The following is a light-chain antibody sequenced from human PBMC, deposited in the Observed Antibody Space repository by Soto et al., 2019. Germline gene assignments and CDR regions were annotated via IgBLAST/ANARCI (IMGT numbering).Light chain of an antibody. CDR2: EVS. CDR1: SSDVGGYNY. Sequence: QSALTQPASVSGSPGQSITISCTGTSSDVGGYNYISWYQQHPGKAPKLMIYEVSNRPSGVSNRFSGSKSGNTASLTISGLQPEDEADYYCTPYTTTPTLAIFGGGTKLTAL. V-gene: IGLV2-14*01. J-gene: IGLJ2*01. CDR3: TPYTTTPTLAI.